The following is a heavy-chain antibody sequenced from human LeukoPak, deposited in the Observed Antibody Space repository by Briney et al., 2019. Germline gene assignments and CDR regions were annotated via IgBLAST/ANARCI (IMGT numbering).Heavy chain of an antibody. CDR1: GYTFTSYA. J-gene: IGHJ4*02. CDR2: INAGNGNT. Sequence: AASVKVSCKASGYTFTSYAMHWVRQAPGQRLEWMGWINAGNGNTKYSQKFQGRVTITRDTSASTAYMELSSLRSEDTAVYYCARDSNVEYSSSPFDYWGQGTLVTVSS. V-gene: IGHV1-3*01. CDR3: ARDSNVEYSSSPFDY. D-gene: IGHD6-6*01.